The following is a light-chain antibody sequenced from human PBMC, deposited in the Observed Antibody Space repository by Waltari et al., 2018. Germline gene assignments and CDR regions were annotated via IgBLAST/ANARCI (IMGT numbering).Light chain of an antibody. J-gene: IGLJ3*02. Sequence: SYDLTQPSSVSVSPGKTARITCSGDILAKKYGRWFQQKPGQAPVQGSYKDNERPSGLPERFSGSISRTTVTLTISGAHVDDEADYYCYSAADNAVGVFGGGTKLTV. CDR3: YSAADNAVGV. CDR2: KDN. V-gene: IGLV3-27*01. CDR1: ILAKKY.